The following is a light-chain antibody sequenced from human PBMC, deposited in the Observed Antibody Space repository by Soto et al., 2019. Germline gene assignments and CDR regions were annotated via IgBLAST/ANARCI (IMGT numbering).Light chain of an antibody. Sequence: EIVRTQSPATLSVSPGERATLSCRASQSVSSNLAWYQQKPGQAPRLIIYGASTRASGIPARFSGSGCGTEFTLTISSLQSQDFAVYYCQQYKNWPTITFGQGTRLEIK. J-gene: IGKJ5*01. CDR1: QSVSSN. CDR3: QQYKNWPTIT. V-gene: IGKV3-15*01. CDR2: GAS.